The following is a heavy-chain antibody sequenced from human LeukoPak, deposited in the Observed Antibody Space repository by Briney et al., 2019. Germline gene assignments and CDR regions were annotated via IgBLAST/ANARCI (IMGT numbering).Heavy chain of an antibody. CDR1: GFTFSSYA. V-gene: IGHV3-48*01. D-gene: IGHD3-16*01. J-gene: IGHJ4*02. Sequence: AGGSLRLSCAASGFTFSSYAMSWVRQAPGKGLEWVSYISSSSTTIYYADSVKGRFTISRDNAKNSLYLQMNSLRPEDTAVYYCARDGALDYWGQGTLVTVSS. CDR2: ISSSSTTI. CDR3: ARDGALDY.